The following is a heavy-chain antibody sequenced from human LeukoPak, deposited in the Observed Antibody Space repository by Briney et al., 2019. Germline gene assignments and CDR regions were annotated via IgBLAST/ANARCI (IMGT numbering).Heavy chain of an antibody. D-gene: IGHD2-15*01. CDR2: ISWDGDST. Sequence: GGSLRLSCAASGFTFDDYGMHWVRQPPGKGLEWVSLISWDGDSTYYAASVKGRFTISRDNAKNTLYLQMNSLRVEDTAVYYCARRCSGGSCYGRPYYFDYWGQGTLVTVSS. CDR1: GFTFDDYG. CDR3: ARRCSGGSCYGRPYYFDY. V-gene: IGHV3-43D*04. J-gene: IGHJ4*02.